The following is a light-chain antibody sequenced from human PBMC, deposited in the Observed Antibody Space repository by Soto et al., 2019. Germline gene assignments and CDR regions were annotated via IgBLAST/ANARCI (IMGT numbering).Light chain of an antibody. V-gene: IGKV1-6*02. CDR1: QGIRSD. Sequence: IQLTQSPSSLAAAAGDRVTITGRASQGIRSDVAWYQQKPGKAPKLLIYDAVTLQNGVPSRFSGGGSGSTFTLTISSLQPEDFATYYCLQDYNYPRTFGPGTKVDI. CDR2: DAV. J-gene: IGKJ3*01. CDR3: LQDYNYPRT.